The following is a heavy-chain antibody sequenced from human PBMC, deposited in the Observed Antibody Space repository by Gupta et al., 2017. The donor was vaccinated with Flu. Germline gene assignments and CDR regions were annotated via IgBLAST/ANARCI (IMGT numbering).Heavy chain of an antibody. CDR2: INHSGST. D-gene: IGHD6-13*01. Sequence: QVQLQQWGAGLLKPSETLSLTCSVYGGSFSGYYWSWIRQPPGKGLEWIGEINHSGSTNYNPSLKSRVTISVDTSKNQFSLKLSSVTAADTAVYYCARGGGIAAAGTSSDWFDPWGQGTLVTVSS. CDR3: ARGGGIAAAGTSSDWFDP. J-gene: IGHJ5*02. CDR1: GGSFSGYY. V-gene: IGHV4-34*01.